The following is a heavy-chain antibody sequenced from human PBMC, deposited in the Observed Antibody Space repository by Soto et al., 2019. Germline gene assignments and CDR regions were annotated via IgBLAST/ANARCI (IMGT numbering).Heavy chain of an antibody. V-gene: IGHV1-3*05. J-gene: IGHJ4*02. CDR2: INAGNGNT. CDR3: ARGLSSAAGRDRSRNY. D-gene: IGHD6-13*01. Sequence: QVQLVQSGAEEKKPGASVKVSCKASGYTFTSYAMHWVRQAPGQRLEWMGWINAGNGNTKYSQKFQGRVTITRDTSASTAYMELSSLRSEDTAVYYCARGLSSAAGRDRSRNYWGQGTLVTVSS. CDR1: GYTFTSYA.